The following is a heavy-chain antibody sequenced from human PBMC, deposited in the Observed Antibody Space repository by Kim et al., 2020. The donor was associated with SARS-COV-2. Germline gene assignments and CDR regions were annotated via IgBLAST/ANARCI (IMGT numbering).Heavy chain of an antibody. V-gene: IGHV5-51*01. CDR1: GYSFTSYW. D-gene: IGHD2-21*02. CDR3: ARPILIAVVTAREWYFDL. J-gene: IGHJ2*01. CDR2: IYPGDSDT. Sequence: GESLKISCKGSGYSFTSYWIGWVRQMPGKGLEWMGIIYPGDSDTRYSPSFQGQVTISADKSISTAYLQWSSLKASDTAMYYCARPILIAVVTAREWYFDLWGRGTLVTVSS.